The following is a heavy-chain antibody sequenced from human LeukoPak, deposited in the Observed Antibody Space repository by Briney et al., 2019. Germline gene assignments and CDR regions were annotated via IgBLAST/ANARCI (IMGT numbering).Heavy chain of an antibody. V-gene: IGHV4-39*01. Sequence: SETLSLTCTVSGGSISSSSYYWGWIRQPPGKGLEWIGRIYYSGSTYYNPSLKSRVTISVDTSKNQFSLKLSSVTAADTAVYYCARIGIAAAGTGAFDIWGQGTMVTVSS. CDR2: IYYSGST. CDR1: GGSISSSSYY. D-gene: IGHD6-13*01. J-gene: IGHJ3*02. CDR3: ARIGIAAAGTGAFDI.